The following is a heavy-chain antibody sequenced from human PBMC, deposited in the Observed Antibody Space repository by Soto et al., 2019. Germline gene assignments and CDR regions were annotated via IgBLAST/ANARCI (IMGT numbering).Heavy chain of an antibody. CDR3: AKRISSSTFDY. V-gene: IGHV3-23*01. J-gene: IGHJ4*02. CDR2: VSGSDDST. CDR1: GFTFSSYA. Sequence: EVQLLESGGGLVQPGESLRLSCAASGFTFSSYAMSWVRQAPGKGLEWVSVVSGSDDSTYYADSVKGRFTISRDKSKNTLYLQMNSLRAEDTAVYYCAKRISSSTFDYWGQGTRVTVSS. D-gene: IGHD6-6*01.